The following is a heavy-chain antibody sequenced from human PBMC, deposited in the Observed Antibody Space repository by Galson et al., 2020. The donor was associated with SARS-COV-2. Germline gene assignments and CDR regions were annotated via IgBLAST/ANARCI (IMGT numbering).Heavy chain of an antibody. CDR2: IDSDGGRP. Sequence: GGSLRLSCEASGFRFSSYWMHWVRQTPEKGLVSVSHIDSDGGRPNYADSVKGRFTISRDNAKNTLYLQMNSLRVEDTAIYYCASLSAPSDYWGQGTLVTVSS. CDR1: GFRFSSYW. CDR3: ASLSAPSDY. V-gene: IGHV3-74*01. J-gene: IGHJ4*02.